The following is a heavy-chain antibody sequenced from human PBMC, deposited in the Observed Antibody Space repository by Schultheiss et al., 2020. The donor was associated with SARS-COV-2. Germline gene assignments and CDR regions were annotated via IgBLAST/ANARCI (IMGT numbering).Heavy chain of an antibody. CDR3: ARDGLLWFAGPERWFDP. CDR2: IYYSGST. J-gene: IGHJ5*02. Sequence: GSLRLSCTVSGGSISSYYWSWIRQPPGKGLEWIGYIYYSGSTYYNPSLKSRVTISVDTSKNQFSLKLSSVTAADTAVYYCARDGLLWFAGPERWFDPWGQGTLVTVSS. D-gene: IGHD3-10*01. V-gene: IGHV4-59*12. CDR1: GGSISSYY.